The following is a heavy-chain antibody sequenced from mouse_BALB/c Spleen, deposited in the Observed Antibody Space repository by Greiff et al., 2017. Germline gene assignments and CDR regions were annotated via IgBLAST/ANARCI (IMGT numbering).Heavy chain of an antibody. D-gene: IGHD1-1*01. V-gene: IGHV5-12-2*01. J-gene: IGHJ3*01. CDR2: ISNGGGST. CDR3: ASLYYYGSRSFAY. CDR1: GFTFSSYT. Sequence: EVQPVESGGGLVQPGGSLKLSCAASGFTFSSYTMSWVRQTPEKRLEWVAYISNGGGSTYYPDTVKGRFTISRDNAKNTLYLQMSSLKSEDTAMYYCASLYYYGSRSFAYWGQGTLVTVSA.